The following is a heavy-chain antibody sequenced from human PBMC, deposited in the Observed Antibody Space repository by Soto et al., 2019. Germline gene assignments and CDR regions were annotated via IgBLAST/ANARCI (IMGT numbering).Heavy chain of an antibody. CDR2: INAGNGNT. CDR3: ARGITLPTPLDY. V-gene: IGHV1-3*05. Sequence: QVQLVQSGAEEKKPGASVKVSCKASGYTFTSYAMHWVRQAPGQRLEWMGWINAGNGNTKYSQKFQGRVTITRDTSASTAYMELSSLRSEETAVYYCARGITLPTPLDYWGQGTLVTVSS. J-gene: IGHJ4*02. D-gene: IGHD1-20*01. CDR1: GYTFTSYA.